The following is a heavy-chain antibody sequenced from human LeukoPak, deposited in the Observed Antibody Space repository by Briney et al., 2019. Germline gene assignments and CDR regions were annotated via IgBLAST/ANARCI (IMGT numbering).Heavy chain of an antibody. V-gene: IGHV4-59*12. CDR3: ARADYSSGCEY. CDR1: GDSITSFY. J-gene: IGHJ2*01. Sequence: SETLSLNCSVSGDSITSFYWSWVRQTPGKGLEWIGYIYYTGITSYNPSLKSRVTISVHTTRMQFSLKMTSVTAADTAVYYCARADYSSGCEYWGRGTLVTVSS. D-gene: IGHD6-19*01. CDR2: IYYTGIT.